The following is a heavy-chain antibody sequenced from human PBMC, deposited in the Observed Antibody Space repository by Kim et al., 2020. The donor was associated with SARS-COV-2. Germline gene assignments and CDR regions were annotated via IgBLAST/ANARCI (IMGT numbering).Heavy chain of an antibody. Sequence: GGSLRLSCAASGFTFSSYAMHWVRQAPGKGLEWVAVISYDGSNKYYADSVKGRFTISRDNSKNTLYLQMNSLRAEDTAVYYCARDSNYYGSGSYRWFDPWGQGTLVTVSS. V-gene: IGHV3-30*04. CDR2: ISYDGSNK. D-gene: IGHD3-10*01. CDR3: ARDSNYYGSGSYRWFDP. CDR1: GFTFSSYA. J-gene: IGHJ5*02.